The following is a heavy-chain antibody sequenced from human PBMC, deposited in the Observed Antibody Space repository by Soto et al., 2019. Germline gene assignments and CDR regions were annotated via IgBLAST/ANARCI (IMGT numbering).Heavy chain of an antibody. CDR3: AKEPVGPDWYFDL. CDR2: ISGSGIST. Sequence: DVQLLESGGGLVQPGGSLRLSCAASGFTFRSYAMSWVRQAPGKGLEWVSGISGSGISTHYADSVKGRFTVSRDNSKNTLSLQMTSQRAEQPAVYNCAKEPVGPDWYFDLWGRGTLVTVCS. J-gene: IGHJ2*01. V-gene: IGHV3-23*01. CDR1: GFTFRSYA.